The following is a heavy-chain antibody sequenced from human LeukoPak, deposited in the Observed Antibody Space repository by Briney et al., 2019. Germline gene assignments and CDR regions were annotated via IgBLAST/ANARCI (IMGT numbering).Heavy chain of an antibody. V-gene: IGHV3-30-3*01. CDR1: GFTSSSHT. CDR3: ARDLSGSYVFDY. Sequence: GGSPRPSCAASGFTSSSHTTHWVRQAPGKGLEWVAVITHDGSNKNHADSAKGRFTVSRDNSKNTLYLQMNSLRTEDMAVYYCARDLSGSYVFDYWGQGILVTVSS. CDR2: ITHDGSNK. D-gene: IGHD1-26*01. J-gene: IGHJ4*02.